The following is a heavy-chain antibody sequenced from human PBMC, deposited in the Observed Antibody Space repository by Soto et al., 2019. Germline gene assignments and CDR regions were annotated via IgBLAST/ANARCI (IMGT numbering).Heavy chain of an antibody. CDR2: ISSSSSTI. D-gene: IGHD5-12*01. Sequence: GGSLRLSCAASGFTFSSYSMNWVRQAPGKGLEWVSYISSSSSTIYYADSVKGRFTISRDNAKNSLYLQMNSLRAEDTAVYYCARADSGYRIDAFDIWGQGTRVTVSS. CDR3: ARADSGYRIDAFDI. CDR1: GFTFSSYS. J-gene: IGHJ3*02. V-gene: IGHV3-48*01.